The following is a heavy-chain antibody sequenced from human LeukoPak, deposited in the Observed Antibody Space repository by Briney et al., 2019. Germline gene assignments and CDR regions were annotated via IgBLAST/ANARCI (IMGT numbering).Heavy chain of an antibody. V-gene: IGHV4-30-2*01. J-gene: IGHJ3*02. CDR1: GGSISSGGYS. CDR3: AREGRGGAFDI. Sequence: KPSETLSLTCAVSGGSISSGGYSWSWIRQPPGKGLEWIGYIYHSGSTYYNPSLKSRVTISVDRSKNQFSLKLSSVTAADTAVYYCAREGRGGAFDIWGQGTMVTVSS. CDR2: IYHSGST.